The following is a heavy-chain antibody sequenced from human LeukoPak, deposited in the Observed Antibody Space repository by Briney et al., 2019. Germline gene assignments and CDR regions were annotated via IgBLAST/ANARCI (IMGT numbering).Heavy chain of an antibody. D-gene: IGHD2-8*01. Sequence: GGSLRLSCAASGFTFSTYGMHWVRQAPGKGLEWVAFIRYHGSSENYADSVKGRFSISRDSSKNILYLQMNSLRAEDTAVYYCAKDRCSNGVGCYYYYMDVWGKGTTVTISS. CDR3: AKDRCSNGVGCYYYYMDV. CDR2: IRYHGSSE. CDR1: GFTFSTYG. V-gene: IGHV3-30*02. J-gene: IGHJ6*03.